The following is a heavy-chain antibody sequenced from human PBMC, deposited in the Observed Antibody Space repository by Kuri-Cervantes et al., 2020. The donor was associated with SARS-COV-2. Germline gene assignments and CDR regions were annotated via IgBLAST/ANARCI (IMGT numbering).Heavy chain of an antibody. CDR1: GYTFSFYG. J-gene: IGHJ6*02. V-gene: IGHV1-18*01. D-gene: IGHD3-10*01. CDR2: ISSYSGNT. CDR3: ARGMVRGIIQYYYYAMDV. Sequence: ASVKVSCKASGYTFSFYGFSWVRQAPGQGLEWMGWISSYSGNTNYAQNFQGWVTMTRDTSISTAYMELSRLRSDDTAVYYCARGMVRGIIQYYYYAMDVWGQGTTVTVSS.